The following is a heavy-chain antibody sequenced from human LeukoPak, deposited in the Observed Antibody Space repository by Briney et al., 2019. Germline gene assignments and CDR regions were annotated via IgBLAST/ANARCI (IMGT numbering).Heavy chain of an antibody. CDR3: ARDSYRYDSSGYYFDY. Sequence: SETLSLTCTVSGGSISSYYWSWIRQPAGKGLEWIGRIYTSGSTNYNPSLKSRVTMSVDTSKNQFSLKLSSVTAADTAVYYCARDSYRYDSSGYYFDYWGQGTLVTVSS. D-gene: IGHD3-22*01. J-gene: IGHJ4*02. CDR2: IYTSGST. CDR1: GGSISSYY. V-gene: IGHV4-4*07.